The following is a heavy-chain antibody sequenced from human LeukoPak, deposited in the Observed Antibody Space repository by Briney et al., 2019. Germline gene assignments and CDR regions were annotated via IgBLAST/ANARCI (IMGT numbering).Heavy chain of an antibody. V-gene: IGHV3-7*01. CDR1: GFTFSSYW. J-gene: IGHJ4*02. CDR2: IKQDGSEK. D-gene: IGHD1-20*01. CDR3: ARSNWSFEY. Sequence: GGSQRLSCAASGFTFSSYWMSWVRQAPGQGLEWVANIKQDGSEKYYVDSVKGRFTISRDNAKNSLSLQMNSLRAEDTAVYYCARSNWSFEYWGQGTLVTVSS.